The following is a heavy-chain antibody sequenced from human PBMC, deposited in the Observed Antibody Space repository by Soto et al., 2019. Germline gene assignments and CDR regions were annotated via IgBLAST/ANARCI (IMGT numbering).Heavy chain of an antibody. CDR2: IIPNFGNT. V-gene: IGHV1-69*06. Sequence: ASVKVSCKASGGTFSSYAISWVRQAPGQGLEWMGWIIPNFGNTNYAQKFQGRVTMTADTSTSTAYMELRSLRFDDAAIYYCARTCPGATCYFLYWGQGTLVTVSS. D-gene: IGHD2-8*02. J-gene: IGHJ4*02. CDR3: ARTCPGATCYFLY. CDR1: GGTFSSYA.